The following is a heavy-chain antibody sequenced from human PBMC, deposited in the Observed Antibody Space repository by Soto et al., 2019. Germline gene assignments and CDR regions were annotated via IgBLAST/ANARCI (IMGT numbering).Heavy chain of an antibody. CDR2: ISSSSSYI. CDR1: GFTFSSYS. V-gene: IGHV3-21*01. D-gene: IGHD6-19*01. J-gene: IGHJ4*02. Sequence: EVQLVESGGGLVKPGGSLRLSCAASGFTFSSYSMNWVRQAPGKGLEWVSSISSSSSYIYYADSVKGRFTISRDNAKNSLYLQMNSLRAEDTAVYYCARDTLYSSGWFDYWGQGTLVTVSS. CDR3: ARDTLYSSGWFDY.